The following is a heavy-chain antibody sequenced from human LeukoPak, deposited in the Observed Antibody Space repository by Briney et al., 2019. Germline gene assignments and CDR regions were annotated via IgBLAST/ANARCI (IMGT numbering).Heavy chain of an antibody. CDR3: AREGADTTPENNWFDP. V-gene: IGHV3-30*07. Sequence: GGSLRLSRAASGFTFSSYAMHWVRQAPGKGLEWVAVISYDGSNKYYADSVKGRFTISRDNAKNSLYLQMNSLRAEDTAVYYCAREGADTTPENNWFDPWGQGTLVTVSS. CDR1: GFTFSSYA. D-gene: IGHD5-18*01. CDR2: ISYDGSNK. J-gene: IGHJ5*02.